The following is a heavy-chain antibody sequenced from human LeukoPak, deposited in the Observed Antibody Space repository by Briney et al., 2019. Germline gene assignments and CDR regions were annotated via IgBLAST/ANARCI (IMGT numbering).Heavy chain of an antibody. CDR3: AREKWYYGSGSYHFDY. V-gene: IGHV1-2*06. CDR1: GYTFTGYY. Sequence: ASVKVSCKASGYTFTGYYMDWVRQAPGQGLEWMGRINPNSGGTNYAQKFQGRVTMTRDTSISTAYMELSRLRSDDTAVYYCAREKWYYGSGSYHFDYWGQGTLVTVSS. CDR2: INPNSGGT. D-gene: IGHD3-10*01. J-gene: IGHJ4*02.